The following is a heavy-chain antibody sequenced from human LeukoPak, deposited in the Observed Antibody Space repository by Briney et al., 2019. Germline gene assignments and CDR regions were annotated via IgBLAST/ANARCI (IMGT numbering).Heavy chain of an antibody. D-gene: IGHD5-12*01. CDR3: AREWPRFDY. CDR2: IYRGGST. J-gene: IGHJ4*02. V-gene: IGHV3-53*01. CDR1: GFTFSSYW. Sequence: PGGSLRLSRAASGFTFSSYWMSWVRQAPGKGLEWVSVIYRGGSTYYADSVKGRSIISRDISKNTLYLQMNSLRAEDTAVYYCAREWPRFDYWGQGTLVTVSS.